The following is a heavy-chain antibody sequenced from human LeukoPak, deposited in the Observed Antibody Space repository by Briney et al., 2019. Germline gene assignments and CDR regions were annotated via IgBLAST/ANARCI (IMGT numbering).Heavy chain of an antibody. CDR2: INPNSGGT. D-gene: IGHD2-15*01. Sequence: ASVKVSCKASGYTFTGYYMHWVRQAPGQGLEWMGWINPNSGGTNYAQKFQGRVTMTRDTSISTAYMELSRLRSEDTAVYYCARDTSSIVVVVAATRDAFDIWGQGTMVTVSS. J-gene: IGHJ3*02. CDR3: ARDTSSIVVVVAATRDAFDI. V-gene: IGHV1-2*02. CDR1: GYTFTGYY.